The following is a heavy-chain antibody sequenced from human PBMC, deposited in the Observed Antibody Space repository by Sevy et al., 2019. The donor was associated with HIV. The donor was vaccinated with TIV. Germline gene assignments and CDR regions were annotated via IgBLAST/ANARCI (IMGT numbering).Heavy chain of an antibody. Sequence: GGSLRLSCAASGFTFSSYGMHWVRQAPGKGLEWVAVISYDGSNKYYADSVKGRFTISRDNSKNTRYLQMNSLRAEDTAVYYCAKDFYGSGSYYYYYYGMDVWGQGTTVTVSS. CDR1: GFTFSSYG. D-gene: IGHD3-10*01. CDR3: AKDFYGSGSYYYYYYGMDV. V-gene: IGHV3-30*18. J-gene: IGHJ6*02. CDR2: ISYDGSNK.